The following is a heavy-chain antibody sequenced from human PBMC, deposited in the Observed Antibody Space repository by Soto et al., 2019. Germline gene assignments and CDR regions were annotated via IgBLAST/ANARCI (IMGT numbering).Heavy chain of an antibody. Sequence: GGSLRLSCAASEFTFSNYAMSWVRQAPGKGLEWVSAISYGGGTTYYADSVKGRFTISRDNSKNTLYLQMNSLRAEDTAVYYCAKNPGYYYDSTGYHFDYWGQAPLVTVSS. CDR2: ISYGGGTT. J-gene: IGHJ4*02. CDR1: EFTFSNYA. CDR3: AKNPGYYYDSTGYHFDY. V-gene: IGHV3-23*01. D-gene: IGHD3-22*01.